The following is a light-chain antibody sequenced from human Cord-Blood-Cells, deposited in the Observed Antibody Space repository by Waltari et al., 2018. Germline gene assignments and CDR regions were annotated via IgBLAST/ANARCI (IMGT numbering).Light chain of an antibody. CDR2: ENN. J-gene: IGLJ1*01. CDR1: SSNIGNHY. CDR3: GTWDSSLSAYV. Sequence: QSVLTQPPSVSAAPGQKVTISCSGSSSNIGNHYVSWYQQLPGTAPKLLIYENNKRPAGFPDLFSGSKSGTSATLGITGLQTGDEADDYCGTWDSSLSAYVFGTGTKVTVL. V-gene: IGLV1-51*02.